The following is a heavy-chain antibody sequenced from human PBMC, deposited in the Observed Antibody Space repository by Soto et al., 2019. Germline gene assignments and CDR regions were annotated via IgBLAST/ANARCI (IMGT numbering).Heavy chain of an antibody. J-gene: IGHJ3*02. D-gene: IGHD7-27*01. CDR1: GGSISSYY. CDR2: IYYSGST. CDR3: AKMGMWGAFDI. V-gene: IGHV4-59*08. Sequence: PSETLSLTCTVSGGSISSYYWSWIRQPPGKGLEWIGYIYYSGSTNYNPSLKSRVTISVDTSKNQFSLKLSSVTAADTAVYYCAKMGMWGAFDIWGQGTMVTVSS.